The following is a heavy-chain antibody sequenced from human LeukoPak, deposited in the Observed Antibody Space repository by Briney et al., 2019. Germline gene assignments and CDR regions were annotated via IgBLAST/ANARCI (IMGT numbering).Heavy chain of an antibody. V-gene: IGHV3-33*08. Sequence: GRSLRLSCAASGFTFSSYGMHWVRQAPGRGLEWVAVISYDGSNKYYADSVKGRFTISRDNSKNTLYLQMNSLRAEDTAVYYCARDQERRGSSTVDFWGQGTLVTVSS. CDR1: GFTFSSYG. CDR2: ISYDGSNK. J-gene: IGHJ4*02. D-gene: IGHD2-2*01. CDR3: ARDQERRGSSTVDF.